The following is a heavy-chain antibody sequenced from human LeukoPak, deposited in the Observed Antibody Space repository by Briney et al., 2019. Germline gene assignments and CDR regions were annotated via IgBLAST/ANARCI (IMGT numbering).Heavy chain of an antibody. V-gene: IGHV3-74*01. Sequence: GGSLRLSCAASRFTFSSYWMHWVRQAPGKGLVWVSRIKSDGSTNYADSVKGRFTISRDNAKNTLSLQMNSLRAEDTGVYYCARAPSEIGGYYPEYFRHWGQGTLVTVSS. J-gene: IGHJ1*01. CDR1: RFTFSSYW. D-gene: IGHD3-22*01. CDR2: IKSDGST. CDR3: ARAPSEIGGYYPEYFRH.